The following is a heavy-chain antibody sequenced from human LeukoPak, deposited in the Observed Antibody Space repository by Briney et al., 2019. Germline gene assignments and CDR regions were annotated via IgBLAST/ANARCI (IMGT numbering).Heavy chain of an antibody. J-gene: IGHJ6*02. CDR2: IKQDGSEK. D-gene: IGHD2-21*02. CDR1: GFTFSSYW. V-gene: IGHV3-7*01. CDR3: ARGGTARLYYYYGMDV. Sequence: GGSLRLSCAASGFTFSSYWMSWVRQAPGKGLEWVANIKQDGSEKYYVDSVKGRFTISRDNAKNSLYLQMNSLRAEDTAVYYCARGGTARLYYYYGMDVWGQGTTVTVSS.